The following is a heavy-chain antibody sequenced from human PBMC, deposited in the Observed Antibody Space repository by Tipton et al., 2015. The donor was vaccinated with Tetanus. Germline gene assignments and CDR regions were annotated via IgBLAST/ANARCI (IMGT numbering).Heavy chain of an antibody. V-gene: IGHV4-39*07. CDR1: GGSISSSSYY. D-gene: IGHD1-26*01. CDR3: ARDTIGGATHY. J-gene: IGHJ4*02. Sequence: TLSLTCTVSGGSISSSSYYWGWIRQPPGKGLEWIGSIYYSGSTYYNPSLKSRVTISVDTSKNQFSLKLSSVTAADTAVYYCARDTIGGATHYWGQGTLVTVSS. CDR2: IYYSGST.